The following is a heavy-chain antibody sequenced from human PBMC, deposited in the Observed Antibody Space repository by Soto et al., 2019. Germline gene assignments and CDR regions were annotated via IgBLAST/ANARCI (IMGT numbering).Heavy chain of an antibody. CDR1: GFTFRSYA. CDR3: VRSMIIVVRLIGLDY. J-gene: IGHJ4*01. CDR2: ISYDGSNK. D-gene: IGHD3-22*01. Sequence: GGSLRLSCGATGFTFRSYAMHWVRLTPGKGLEWVAVISYDGSNKHYADSVKGRFSISRDNSKNMLYLQMDSLSTEDTAVYYCVRSMIIVVRLIGLDYWGQGTLVTVSS. V-gene: IGHV3-30-3*01.